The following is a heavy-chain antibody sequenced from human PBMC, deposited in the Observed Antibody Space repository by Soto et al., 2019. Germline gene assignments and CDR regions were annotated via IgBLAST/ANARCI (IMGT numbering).Heavy chain of an antibody. CDR2: ISYDSSNK. Sequence: VQLLESGGGLIQPGGSLRLSCAASGFTFSYGIHWLRQAPGKGLEWVAYISYDSSNKFYGDSVKGRFTISRDNSKNTYFLEMNSLRAEDTAVYYCAKLVIGYWSSNTGDDYWGQGTLVAVSS. V-gene: IGHV3-30*18. CDR1: GFTFSYG. D-gene: IGHD2-2*01. CDR3: AKLVIGYWSSNTGDDY. J-gene: IGHJ4*02.